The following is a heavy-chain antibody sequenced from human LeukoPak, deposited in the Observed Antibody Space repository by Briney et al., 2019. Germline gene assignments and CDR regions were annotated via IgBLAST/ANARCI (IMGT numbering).Heavy chain of an antibody. CDR3: ARDAGYCSGGSCYLRGY. CDR1: GFTFSSYS. J-gene: IGHJ4*02. Sequence: GGCLRLSCAASGFTFSSYSMNWVRQAPGKGLEWVSSMSSSSSYIYYADSVKGRFTISRDNAKNSLYLQMNSLRAEDTAVYYCARDAGYCSGGSCYLRGYWGQGTLVTVSS. D-gene: IGHD2-15*01. V-gene: IGHV3-21*01. CDR2: MSSSSSYI.